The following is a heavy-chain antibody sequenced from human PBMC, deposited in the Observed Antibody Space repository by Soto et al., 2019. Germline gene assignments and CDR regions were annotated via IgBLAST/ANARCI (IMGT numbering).Heavy chain of an antibody. CDR2: ISSSSSTI. CDR1: GFTFNSYS. D-gene: IGHD6-19*01. V-gene: IGHV3-48*02. J-gene: IGHJ6*02. CDR3: ARDPTVAGTLYYYYGIDV. Sequence: GGSLRLSCAASGFTFNSYSMNWVRQAPGKGLEWVSYISSSSSTIYYADSVKGRFTISRDNAKNSLYLQMNSLRDEDTAVYYCARDPTVAGTLYYYYGIDVWGQGTTVTVSS.